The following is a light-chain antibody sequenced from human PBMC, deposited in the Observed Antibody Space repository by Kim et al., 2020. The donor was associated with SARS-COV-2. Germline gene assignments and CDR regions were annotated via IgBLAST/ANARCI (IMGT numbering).Light chain of an antibody. J-gene: IGKJ1*01. CDR1: QGISSW. CDR3: QQYNSYWT. V-gene: IGKV1-5*01. CDR2: DAS. Sequence: DIQMTQSPSTLSASVGDRVTITCRASQGISSWLAWYQQKPGEAPKLLIYDASSLESGVPSRFSGSGSGTEFTITISSLQPDDFATYYCQQYNSYWTFGQGTKVDIK.